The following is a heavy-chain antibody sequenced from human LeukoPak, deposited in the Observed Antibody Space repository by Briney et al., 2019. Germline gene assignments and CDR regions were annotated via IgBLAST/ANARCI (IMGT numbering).Heavy chain of an antibody. J-gene: IGHJ5*02. CDR1: GFTFSSYW. CDR2: IKQDGSEK. V-gene: IGHV3-7*01. D-gene: IGHD3-10*01. CDR3: ARPLMYYYGSETYFWFDP. Sequence: GGSLRLSCAASGFTFSSYWMSWVRQAPGKGLEWVANIKQDGSEKYYVDSVKGRFTISRDNAKNSLYLQMNSLRAEDTAVYYCARPLMYYYGSETYFWFDPWGQGTLVTASS.